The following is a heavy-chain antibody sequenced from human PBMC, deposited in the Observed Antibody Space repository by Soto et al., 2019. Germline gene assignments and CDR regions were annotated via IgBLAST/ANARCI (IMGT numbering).Heavy chain of an antibody. D-gene: IGHD6-19*01. V-gene: IGHV3-64*01. CDR2: ISSNGGST. CDR3: ARDSSGWYKDDFDI. J-gene: IGHJ3*02. Sequence: GSLRLSCAASGFTFSSYAMHWVRQAPGKGLEYVSAISSNGGSTYYANSVKGRFTISRDNSKNTLYLQMGSLRAEDMAVYYCARDSSGWYKDDFDIWGQGTMVTVSS. CDR1: GFTFSSYA.